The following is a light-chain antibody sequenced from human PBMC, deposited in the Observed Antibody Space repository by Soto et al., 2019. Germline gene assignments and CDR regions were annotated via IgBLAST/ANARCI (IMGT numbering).Light chain of an antibody. V-gene: IGKV2-28*01. J-gene: IGKJ4*01. Sequence: SQSPLSLPVTTGEPASISCRSSQSRMHSNGYNYFAWFLQKAGQYAQVLIYLASSRASGVPDRFSGSGPGTDFTLEISSVEAEDVGIYYCMQLLHPPLTFGGGTTVDIK. CDR1: QSRMHSNGYNY. CDR2: LAS. CDR3: MQLLHPPLT.